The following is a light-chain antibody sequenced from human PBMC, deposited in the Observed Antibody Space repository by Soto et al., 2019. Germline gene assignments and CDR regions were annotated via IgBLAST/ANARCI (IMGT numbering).Light chain of an antibody. V-gene: IGLV6-57*01. Sequence: NFMLTQPHSVSESPGKTVTISCTRSSGSIASNYVQWYQQRPGSSPTTVIYEDNQRPSGVPDRFSGSIDSSSNSASLTISGLKTGDEADYYCQSYDSSNQGVVFGGGTQLTVL. CDR2: EDN. CDR1: SGSIASNY. J-gene: IGLJ2*01. CDR3: QSYDSSNQGVV.